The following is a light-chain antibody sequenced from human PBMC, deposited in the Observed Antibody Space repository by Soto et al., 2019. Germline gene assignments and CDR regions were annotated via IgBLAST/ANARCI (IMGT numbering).Light chain of an antibody. CDR3: CSYAGSSTGV. J-gene: IGLJ3*02. CDR1: SSDVGSYNL. V-gene: IGLV2-23*01. CDR2: EDS. Sequence: QSALTQPASVSGSPGQSITISCTGTSSDVGSYNLVSWYQQHPGKAPKLMIYEDSKRPSGVSNRFSGSKSGNTASVTISGLQAEDEADYYCCSYAGSSTGVFGGGTKLTVL.